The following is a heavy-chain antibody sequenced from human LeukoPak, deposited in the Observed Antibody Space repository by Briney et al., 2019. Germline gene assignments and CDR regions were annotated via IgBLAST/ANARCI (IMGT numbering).Heavy chain of an antibody. Sequence: ASVKVSCKASGYTFTGYYMHWVRQAPGQGLEWMGWINPNSGGTSYAQKFQGRVTMTRDTSISTAYMELSRLRSDDTAVYYCARVAQSAYGDYPFDYWGQGTLVTVSS. J-gene: IGHJ4*02. CDR1: GYTFTGYY. D-gene: IGHD4-17*01. V-gene: IGHV1-2*02. CDR3: ARVAQSAYGDYPFDY. CDR2: INPNSGGT.